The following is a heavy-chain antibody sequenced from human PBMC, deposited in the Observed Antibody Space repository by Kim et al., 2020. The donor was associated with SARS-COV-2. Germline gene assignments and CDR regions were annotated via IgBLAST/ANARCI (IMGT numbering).Heavy chain of an antibody. V-gene: IGHV1-8*01. Sequence: GYAQKFQGRVTMTRNTSISTAYMELSSLRSEDTAVYYCAAYNWNYEGRDYWGQGTLVTVSS. CDR3: AAYNWNYEGRDY. D-gene: IGHD1-7*01. J-gene: IGHJ4*02.